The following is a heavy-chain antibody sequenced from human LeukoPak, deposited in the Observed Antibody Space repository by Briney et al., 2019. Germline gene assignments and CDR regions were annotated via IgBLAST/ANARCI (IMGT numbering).Heavy chain of an antibody. J-gene: IGHJ4*02. CDR1: GYTFTGYY. CDR2: INPNSGGT. V-gene: IGHV1-2*02. D-gene: IGHD2-2*01. Sequence: ASVKVSCKASGYTFTGYYMHWVRQAPGQGLEWMGWINPNSGGTNYAQKFQGRVTMTRDTSISTAYMELSRLRSDDTAVYYCARPYCSSTSCYDYYFDYWGQGTLVTVSS. CDR3: ARPYCSSTSCYDYYFDY.